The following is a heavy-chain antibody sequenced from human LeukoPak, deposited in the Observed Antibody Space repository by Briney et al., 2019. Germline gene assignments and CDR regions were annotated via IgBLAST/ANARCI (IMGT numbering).Heavy chain of an antibody. CDR3: AKGWATDH. CDR2: ISTSGSST. CDR1: GFTFSDYY. J-gene: IGHJ4*02. D-gene: IGHD5-12*01. Sequence: GGSLRLSCAASGFTFSDYYMNWIRQAPGKGLEWVSYISTSGSSTYYADSVKGRFIISRDNAKNSLYLQMNSLRAEDTAVYYCAKGWATDHWGQGTLVTVSS. V-gene: IGHV3-11*01.